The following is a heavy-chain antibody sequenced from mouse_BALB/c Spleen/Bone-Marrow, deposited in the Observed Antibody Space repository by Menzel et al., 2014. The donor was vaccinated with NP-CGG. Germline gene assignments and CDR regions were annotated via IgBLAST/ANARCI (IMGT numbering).Heavy chain of an antibody. V-gene: IGHV1-67*01. Sequence: VQLQQSGPELVSPGVSVKISCKAFGYTFTDYAIHWVKQSHSKSLEWIGTISTYSANTNYNQKFKGKATMTVDKSSSTAYMELARLTFEDSAIYFCARDISGYVRAMDYWGQGTSVTVSS. D-gene: IGHD3-2*01. CDR1: GYTFTDYA. J-gene: IGHJ4*01. CDR3: ARDISGYVRAMDY. CDR2: ISTYSANT.